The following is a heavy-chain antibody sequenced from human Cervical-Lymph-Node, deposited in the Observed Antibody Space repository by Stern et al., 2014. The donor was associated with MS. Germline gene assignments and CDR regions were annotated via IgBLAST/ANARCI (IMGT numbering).Heavy chain of an antibody. J-gene: IGHJ6*02. D-gene: IGHD4-11*01. Sequence: VQLVESGGGVVQPGGSLRLACVGSGFSFSEYSMHWVRQTPGQGLQWVAVIRFDGSLKYYADSVKGRFVISKDDSRNTLYLQMNSLRVEDTAIYYCARVESTVTLRSSMDIWGQGTMVTVSS. CDR1: GFSFSEYS. CDR3: ARVESTVTLRSSMDI. CDR2: IRFDGSLK. V-gene: IGHV3-33*01.